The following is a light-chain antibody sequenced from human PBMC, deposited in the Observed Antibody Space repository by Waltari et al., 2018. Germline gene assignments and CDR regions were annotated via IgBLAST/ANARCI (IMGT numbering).Light chain of an antibody. CDR2: KGN. V-gene: IGLV8-61*01. Sequence: QTVVTQEPSLSVSPGGTVRLTCALSSGSISSTSYATWYQQTPGQAPRTLVYKGNRRSSGVPDRFSVTILGNKAALPITGAQADDDSDYYCSLYMGSGIWVFGGGTKLTVL. CDR3: SLYMGSGIWV. J-gene: IGLJ3*02. CDR1: SGSISSTSY.